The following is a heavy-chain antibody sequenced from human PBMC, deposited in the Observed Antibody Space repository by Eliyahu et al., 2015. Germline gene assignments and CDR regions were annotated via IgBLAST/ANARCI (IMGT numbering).Heavy chain of an antibody. CDR2: IXGXAT. CDR3: AKLLDR. V-gene: IGHV3-23*01. J-gene: IGHJ5*02. Sequence: EIQLLEXGGGLVQPGVPLXLSCAASEPNFSXYAXXWVRQAPGKGLEWVSTIXGXATYYADSVKGXFIVSRDSSKNTLYLQXRSLRVDDTATYYCAKLLDRWGRGTLVTVSS. CDR1: EPNFSXYA.